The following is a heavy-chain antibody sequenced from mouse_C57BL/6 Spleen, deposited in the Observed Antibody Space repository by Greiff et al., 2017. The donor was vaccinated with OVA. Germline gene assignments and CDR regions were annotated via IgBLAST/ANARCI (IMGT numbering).Heavy chain of an antibody. D-gene: IGHD1-1*01. V-gene: IGHV7-3*01. CDR1: GFTFTDYY. CDR2: IRNKANGYTT. Sequence: EVKLVESGGGLVQPGGSLSLSCAASGFTFTDYYMSWVRQPPGKALEWLGFIRNKANGYTTEYSASVKGRFTISRDNSQSILYLQMNALRAEDSATYYCARSPYSGSSSAWFAYWGQGTLVTVSA. J-gene: IGHJ3*01. CDR3: ARSPYSGSSSAWFAY.